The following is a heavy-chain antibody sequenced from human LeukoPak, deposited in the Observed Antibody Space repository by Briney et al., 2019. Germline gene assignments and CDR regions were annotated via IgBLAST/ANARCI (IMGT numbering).Heavy chain of an antibody. CDR3: AAGVIGYCSGGSCYNWLDP. Sequence: SVKVSCKASGFTFTSSAVQWVRQARGQRLEWIGWIVVGSGNTNYAQKFQERVTITRDMSTSTTYMELSSLRSEDTAVYYCAAGVIGYCSGGSCYNWLDPWGQGTLVTVSS. J-gene: IGHJ5*02. CDR2: IVVGSGNT. D-gene: IGHD2-15*01. CDR1: GFTFTSSA. V-gene: IGHV1-58*01.